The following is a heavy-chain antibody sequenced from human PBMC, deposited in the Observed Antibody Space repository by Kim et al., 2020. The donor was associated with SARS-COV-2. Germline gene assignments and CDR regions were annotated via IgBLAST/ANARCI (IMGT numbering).Heavy chain of an antibody. V-gene: IGHV3-74*01. J-gene: IGHJ6*02. CDR2: INSGDNYT. Sequence: GGSLRLSCSASGFTFSGSWMHWVRQAPGKGLVWVSRINSGDNYTSYADSVKGRFTISKDNAKNTLYLQMNSLRAEDTAVYYFAGPRHPAYGMEVWGQGTT. CDR1: GFTFSGSW. CDR3: AGPRHPAYGMEV.